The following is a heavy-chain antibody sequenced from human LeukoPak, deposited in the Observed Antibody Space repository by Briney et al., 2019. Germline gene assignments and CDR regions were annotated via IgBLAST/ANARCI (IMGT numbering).Heavy chain of an antibody. D-gene: IGHD3-9*01. CDR2: ISYDGNNK. J-gene: IGHJ4*02. CDR3: ARGMDYDFLAGPPDY. CDR1: GFTFGSYA. V-gene: IGHV3-30*04. Sequence: GGSLRLSCAASGFTFGSYAMHWGRQAPGKGGEGGTLISYDGNNKEYADSVKGRFTISRDNSKNSLYLQMNSLRGEDTAMYYCARGMDYDFLAGPPDYWGQGTLVTVSS.